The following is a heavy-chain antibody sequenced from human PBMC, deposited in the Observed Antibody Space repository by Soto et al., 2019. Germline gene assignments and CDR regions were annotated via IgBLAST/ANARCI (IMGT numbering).Heavy chain of an antibody. CDR1: GYTFYSHS. V-gene: IGHV1-18*01. J-gene: IGHJ6*02. Sequence: QAQLVQSGAEVKKPGASVKVSCKASGYTFYSHSISWVRQAPGQGLEWMGRINGDYGNTQYAQTFRGRVTMTTDTSTTTVYMELPKLRSGDTAVYYFARCRQGDYYYGMDVWVQGTTVTVSS. CDR3: ARCRQGDYYYGMDV. CDR2: INGDYGNT. D-gene: IGHD1-26*01.